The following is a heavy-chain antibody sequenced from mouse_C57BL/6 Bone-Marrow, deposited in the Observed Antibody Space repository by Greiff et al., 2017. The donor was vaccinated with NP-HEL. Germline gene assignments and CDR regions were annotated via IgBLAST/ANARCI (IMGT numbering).Heavy chain of an antibody. V-gene: IGHV1-9*01. Sequence: QVQLKQSGAELMKPGASVKLSCKATGYTFTGYWIEWVKQRPGHGLEWIGEILPGSGSTNYNEHCKGKATFTAATSSNTAYMHLSSLTTEDSAIYYCATGELLMDYWGQGTSVTVSA. J-gene: IGHJ4*01. CDR1: GYTFTGYW. CDR3: ATGELLMDY. CDR2: ILPGSGST.